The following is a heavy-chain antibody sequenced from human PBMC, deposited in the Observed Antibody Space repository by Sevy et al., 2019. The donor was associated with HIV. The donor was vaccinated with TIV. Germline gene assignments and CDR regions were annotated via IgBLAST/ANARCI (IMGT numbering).Heavy chain of an antibody. J-gene: IGHJ5*02. D-gene: IGHD3-16*01. CDR1: GFTVSNNY. V-gene: IGHV3-53*01. Sequence: GGSLRLSCAASGFTVSNNYMSWVRQAPGKGLEWISVIYSGETTYYAESVKGRFTISRDTSKNTLYLQMNNLRADDTAVYYCVRDRGDYDYIWESSWGQGTLVTVSS. CDR3: VRDRGDYDYIWESS. CDR2: IYSGETT.